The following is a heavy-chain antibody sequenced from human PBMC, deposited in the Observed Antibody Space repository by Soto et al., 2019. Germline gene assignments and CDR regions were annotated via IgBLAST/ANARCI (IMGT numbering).Heavy chain of an antibody. CDR3: ARGFFGSADY. CDR1: GYTFTIHA. V-gene: IGHV1-3*01. Sequence: GASVKVSCKASGYTFTIHAIHWVRQAPGQRLEWMGWINGGDGQIQYSQNFQGRVTLTRDTSATTVYMELSSLTSEDTAVYYCARGFFGSADYWGRGTLVTVSS. J-gene: IGHJ4*02. CDR2: INGGDGQI. D-gene: IGHD3-10*01.